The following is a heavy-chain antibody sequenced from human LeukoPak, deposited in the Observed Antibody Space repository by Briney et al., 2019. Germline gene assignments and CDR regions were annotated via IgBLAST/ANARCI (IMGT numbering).Heavy chain of an antibody. CDR1: GFTFSSYG. V-gene: IGHV3-30*03. CDR3: ASGSMATMSLNY. CDR2: ISYDGSNK. Sequence: SGGSLRLSCAASGFTFSSYGMHWVRQAPGKGLEWVAVISYDGSNKYYADSVKGRFTISRDNSKNTLYLQMNSLRAEDTAVYYCASGSMATMSLNYWGQGTLVTVSS. J-gene: IGHJ4*02. D-gene: IGHD5-24*01.